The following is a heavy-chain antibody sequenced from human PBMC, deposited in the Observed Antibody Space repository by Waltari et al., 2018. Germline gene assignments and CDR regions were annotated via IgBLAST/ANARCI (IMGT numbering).Heavy chain of an antibody. D-gene: IGHD3-10*01. V-gene: IGHV3-30-3*01. Sequence: QVQLVESGGGVVQPGRSLRLSCAASGFTFSSYAMHWVRQAPGKGLEWVAVIAYDGSNKYYAVSVKGRFTISRDNSKNTLYLQMNSLRAEDTAVYYCAREPDYGGGFDYWGQGTLVTVSS. J-gene: IGHJ4*02. CDR2: IAYDGSNK. CDR3: AREPDYGGGFDY. CDR1: GFTFSSYA.